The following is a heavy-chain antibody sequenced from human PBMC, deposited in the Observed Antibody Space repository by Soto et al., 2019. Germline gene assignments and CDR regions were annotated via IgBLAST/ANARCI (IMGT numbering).Heavy chain of an antibody. J-gene: IGHJ4*02. D-gene: IGHD6-19*01. CDR3: ARSDKFNGGWS. CDR1: GFTFSSYA. Sequence: QVQLVESGGGVVQPGRSLRLSCAASGFTFSSYAMHWVRRAPGKGLEWVAAVSHDGETGFYADSVSGRFTVSRDNSNNLVYLQMDRLRPEDTDLFYCARSDKFNGGWSWGQGTAVTVSS. CDR2: VSHDGETG. V-gene: IGHV3-30*14.